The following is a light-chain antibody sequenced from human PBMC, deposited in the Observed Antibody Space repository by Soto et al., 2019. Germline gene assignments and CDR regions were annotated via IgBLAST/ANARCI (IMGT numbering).Light chain of an antibody. Sequence: EIVMTQSPATLSVSPGERATLSCRASQSLSFNLAWYQQKPGQAPRLLIYGTSSRATGIPDRFSGSGSGTDFTLTISRLEPEDFAVYYCQQYGNSPITFGQGTRLEIK. J-gene: IGKJ5*01. CDR2: GTS. V-gene: IGKV3-20*01. CDR1: QSLSFN. CDR3: QQYGNSPIT.